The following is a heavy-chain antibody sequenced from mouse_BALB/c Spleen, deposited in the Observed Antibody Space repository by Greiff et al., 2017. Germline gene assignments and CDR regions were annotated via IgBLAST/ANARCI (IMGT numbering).Heavy chain of an antibody. J-gene: IGHJ2*01. Sequence: DVKLVESGGGLVQPGGSLRLSCATSGFTFTDYYMSWVRQPPGKALEWLGFIRNKANGYTTEYSASVKGRFTISRDNSQSILYLQMNTLRAEDSATYYCARDMGGGFDYWGQGTTLTVSS. CDR3: ARDMGGGFDY. CDR1: GFTFTDYY. V-gene: IGHV7-3*02. CDR2: IRNKANGYTT.